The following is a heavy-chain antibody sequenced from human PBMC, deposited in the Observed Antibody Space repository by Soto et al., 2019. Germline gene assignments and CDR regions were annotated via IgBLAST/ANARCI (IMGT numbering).Heavy chain of an antibody. Sequence: SETLSLTCTVSGGSISSSSYYWGWIRQPPGKGLEWIGSIYYSGSTYYNPSLKSRVTISVDTSKNQFSLKLSSVTAADTAVYYCARLGEKEWEPPGYWGQGTLVTVSS. D-gene: IGHD1-26*01. J-gene: IGHJ4*02. CDR2: IYYSGST. V-gene: IGHV4-39*01. CDR1: GGSISSSSYY. CDR3: ARLGEKEWEPPGY.